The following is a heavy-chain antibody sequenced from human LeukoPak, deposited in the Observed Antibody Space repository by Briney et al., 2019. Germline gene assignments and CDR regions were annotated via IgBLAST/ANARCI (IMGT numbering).Heavy chain of an antibody. V-gene: IGHV4-59*08. CDR2: IFYGGST. CDR1: GGSISGYY. Sequence: PSETLSLPCTVSGGSISGYYWSWIRQPPGKGLECIGYIFYGGSTNYNPSPKSRVTISVDTSKNQFSLKLSSVTAADTAVYYCARRYFDLATFVYWGQADLVTVSS. CDR3: ARRYFDLATFVY. D-gene: IGHD3-9*01. J-gene: IGHJ4*02.